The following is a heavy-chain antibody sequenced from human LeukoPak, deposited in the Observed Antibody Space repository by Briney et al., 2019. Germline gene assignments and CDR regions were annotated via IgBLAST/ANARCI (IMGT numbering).Heavy chain of an antibody. Sequence: GGSLRLSCAASGFTFSNYAMSWVRQAPGKGLEWVSGISDGGVSTYHADSVMGRFTVSRDNSKNTLLLQVNSLRAEDTAVYYCAKKMGTIRGFDYWGQGTLVTVSS. CDR1: GFTFSNYA. CDR2: ISDGGVST. CDR3: AKKMGTIRGFDY. V-gene: IGHV3-23*01. J-gene: IGHJ4*02. D-gene: IGHD5-24*01.